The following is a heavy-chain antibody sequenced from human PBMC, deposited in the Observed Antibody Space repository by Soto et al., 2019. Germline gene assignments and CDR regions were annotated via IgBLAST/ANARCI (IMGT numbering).Heavy chain of an antibody. CDR2: IFSNDEK. J-gene: IGHJ4*02. Sequence: QVTLKESGPVLVTPTETLTLTCTVSGISLSNARMGVSWIRQPSGTALEWLAHIFSNDEKSYSTSLKSRLTISKDTSKSQVLLTRTNIDPVDTATYYGERRPHYDILTGYYDYWGQGTLVTVSS. CDR1: GISLSNARMG. V-gene: IGHV2-26*01. D-gene: IGHD3-9*01. CDR3: ERRPHYDILTGYYDY.